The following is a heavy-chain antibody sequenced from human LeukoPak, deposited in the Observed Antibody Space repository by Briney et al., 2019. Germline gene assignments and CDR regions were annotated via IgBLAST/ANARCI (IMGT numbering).Heavy chain of an antibody. D-gene: IGHD6-19*01. Sequence: GGSLRLSCAASGFTFSSYWMSWVRQAPGKGLEWVANIKQDGSEKYYVDSVKGRFTVSRDNAKNSLYLQMNSLRAEDTAVYYCARVPYGGSSGWYPFDYWGQGTQVTVSS. V-gene: IGHV3-7*01. CDR2: IKQDGSEK. CDR1: GFTFSSYW. CDR3: ARVPYGGSSGWYPFDY. J-gene: IGHJ4*02.